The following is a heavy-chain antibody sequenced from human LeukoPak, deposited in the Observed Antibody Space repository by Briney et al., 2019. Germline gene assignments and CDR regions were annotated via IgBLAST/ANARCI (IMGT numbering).Heavy chain of an antibody. CDR1: GGSFSGYY. CDR2: INHSGST. Sequence: PSETLSLTCAVYGGSFSGYYWSWIRQPPGKGLEWIGEINHSGSTNYNPSLKSRVTISVDTSKNQFSLKLSSVTAADTAVYYCAREVGYCSGGSCPYYYYYYMDVWGKGTTVTVSS. CDR3: AREVGYCSGGSCPYYYYYYMDV. V-gene: IGHV4-34*01. J-gene: IGHJ6*03. D-gene: IGHD2-15*01.